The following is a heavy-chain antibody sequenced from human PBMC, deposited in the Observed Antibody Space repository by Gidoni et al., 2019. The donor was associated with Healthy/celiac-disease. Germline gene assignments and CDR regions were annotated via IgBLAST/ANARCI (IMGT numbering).Heavy chain of an antibody. Sequence: EVQLVGSGGGLVQPGGSLRLSCAASGFTFSSYWMSWVRQAPGKGLEWVANIKQDGSEKYYVDSVKGRFTISRDNAKNSLYLQMNSLRAEDTAVYYCARWGVGATRDAFDIWGQGTMVTVSS. J-gene: IGHJ3*02. CDR2: IKQDGSEK. V-gene: IGHV3-7*01. D-gene: IGHD1-26*01. CDR3: ARWGVGATRDAFDI. CDR1: GFTFSSYW.